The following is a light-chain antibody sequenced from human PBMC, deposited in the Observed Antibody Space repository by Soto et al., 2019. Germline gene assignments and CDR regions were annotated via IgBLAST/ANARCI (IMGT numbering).Light chain of an antibody. CDR1: QSVSIND. J-gene: IGKJ1*01. CDR2: GAS. V-gene: IGKV3-20*01. Sequence: IVMSPSAATLSVCAGERASVSCWISQSVSINDLAWYQQNPGQAPRLLIYGASIRATGIPDRFSGSGSGTDFTLTISRLEPEDFAVYYCQQYGRSSWTFGQGTKVDIK. CDR3: QQYGRSSWT.